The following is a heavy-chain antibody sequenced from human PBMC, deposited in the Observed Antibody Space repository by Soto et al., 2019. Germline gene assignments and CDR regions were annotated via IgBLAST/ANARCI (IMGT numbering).Heavy chain of an antibody. CDR3: ARGKNDYGINWFDT. CDR2: MDPNSGNT. J-gene: IGHJ5*02. V-gene: IGHV1-8*01. D-gene: IGHD4-17*01. Sequence: ASLKVSCNSSGSTFTSYDINWVRHSPGQGVEWMGWMDPNSGNTGYAQKFQGRVTMTRNTSISAAYMELSSLRSEDTAVYYCARGKNDYGINWFDTWGQGTLVTVSS. CDR1: GSTFTSYD.